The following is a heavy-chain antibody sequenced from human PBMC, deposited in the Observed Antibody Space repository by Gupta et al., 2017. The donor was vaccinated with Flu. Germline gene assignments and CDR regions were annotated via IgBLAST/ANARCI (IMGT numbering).Heavy chain of an antibody. CDR1: GFTFISFA. J-gene: IGHJ5*02. V-gene: IGHV3-23*01. Sequence: EVQLLESGGGLVQPGGSLRLSCAASGFTFISFAMSWVRQAPGKGLEWVSGVSGSGLSTYYADSVKGRFTISRDNAKNTLYLEMHSLRVDDTAVYFCAGSRDFLRFLEWLGRLDLWGQGTVVTVSS. CDR2: VSGSGLST. CDR3: AGSRDFLRFLEWLGRLDL. D-gene: IGHD3-3*01.